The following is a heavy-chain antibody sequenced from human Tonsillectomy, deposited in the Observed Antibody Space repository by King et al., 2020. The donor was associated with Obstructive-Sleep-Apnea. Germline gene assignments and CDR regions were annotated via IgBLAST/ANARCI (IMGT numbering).Heavy chain of an antibody. V-gene: IGHV3-23*04. CDR2: INCCGGRK. D-gene: IGHD3-10*01. J-gene: IGHJ3*02. CDR3: ARGMDAFDM. Sequence: VQLVGFGGGLVQPGGSLRLSFSASGVTFSSYSMSWVRQAPGKGLEWVPSINCCGGRKYYADSVKGQFTISRDNSKNTLYLQMNSLRVEDTAVYYCARGMDAFDMWGQGTMVTVSS. CDR1: GVTFSSYS.